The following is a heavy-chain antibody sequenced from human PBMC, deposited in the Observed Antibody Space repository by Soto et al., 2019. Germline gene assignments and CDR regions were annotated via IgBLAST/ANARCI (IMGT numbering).Heavy chain of an antibody. Sequence: SETLSLTCAVSGYSISSGYYWGWIRQPPGKGLEWIGSIYHSGSTYYNPSLKSRVTISVDTSKNQFSLKLSSVTAADTAVYYCARETGTTMSDYWGQGTLVTV. CDR2: IYHSGST. CDR3: ARETGTTMSDY. V-gene: IGHV4-38-2*02. CDR1: GYSISSGYY. J-gene: IGHJ4*02. D-gene: IGHD1-1*01.